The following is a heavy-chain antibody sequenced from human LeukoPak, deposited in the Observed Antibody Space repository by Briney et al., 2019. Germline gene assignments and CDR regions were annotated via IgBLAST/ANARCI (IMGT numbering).Heavy chain of an antibody. CDR2: ISISSSII. V-gene: IGHV3-48*02. Sequence: GGSLRLSCAASGFIFSDYSMNWVRQPPGKGPQWIAYISISSSIIYYADSVKGRFTISRDNAKNSLYLQMNNPRDEDTAVYYCVRGEGVTDYWGQGTLVTVSS. D-gene: IGHD4-23*01. CDR3: VRGEGVTDY. J-gene: IGHJ4*02. CDR1: GFIFSDYS.